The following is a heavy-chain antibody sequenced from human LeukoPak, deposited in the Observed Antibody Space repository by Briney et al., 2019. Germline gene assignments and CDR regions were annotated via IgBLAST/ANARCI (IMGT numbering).Heavy chain of an antibody. V-gene: IGHV3-48*01. CDR2: ISSSSSTI. D-gene: IGHD3-10*01. CDR3: ARENYYGSGSNTHLDY. CDR1: GFTFSSYS. Sequence: PGGSLRLSCAASGFTFSSYSMNWVRQAPGKGLEWVSYISSSSSTIYYADSVKGRFTISRDNAKNSPYLQMNSLRAEDTAVYYCARENYYGSGSNTHLDYWGQGTLVTVSS. J-gene: IGHJ4*02.